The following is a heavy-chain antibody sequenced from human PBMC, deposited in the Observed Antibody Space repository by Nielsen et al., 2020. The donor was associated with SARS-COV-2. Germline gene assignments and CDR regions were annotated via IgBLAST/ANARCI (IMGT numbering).Heavy chain of an antibody. J-gene: IGHJ4*02. V-gene: IGHV1-69*06. Sequence: SVKVSCKASEDTFSSYSISWVRQAPGRGLEWMGGIIPVFDTSNYAQNFQGRVTITADKVTNTTHMELRSLRSEDTALYFCTRAGRSTAWPFDSWGQGTLVTVSS. CDR1: EDTFSSYS. CDR3: TRAGRSTAWPFDS. CDR2: IIPVFDTS.